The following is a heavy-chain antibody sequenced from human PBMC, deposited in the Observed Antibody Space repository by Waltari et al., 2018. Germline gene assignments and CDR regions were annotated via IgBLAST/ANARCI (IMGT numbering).Heavy chain of an antibody. CDR1: GFPFNNW. Sequence: EVQLVESGGGLVQPGGSLRLSCTASGFPFNNWMGWVHQAPGKGLEWVANIKPDGSEKNYADSVKGRFTISIDNVKNSLYLQMNSLSLEDTAVYYCARELHWSARDYWGQGTLVTVSS. J-gene: IGHJ4*02. D-gene: IGHD3-3*01. CDR2: IKPDGSEK. V-gene: IGHV3-7*01. CDR3: ARELHWSARDY.